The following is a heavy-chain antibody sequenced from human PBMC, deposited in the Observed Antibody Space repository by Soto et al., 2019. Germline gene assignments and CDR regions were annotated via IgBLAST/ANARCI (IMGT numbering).Heavy chain of an antibody. CDR3: TRVRGAIAARHFDS. Sequence: PGGSLRLSCTASGFTFGDYAMSWFRQAPGKGLEWVGFIRSKAYGGTTEYAASVKGRFTISRDDSKSIAYLQMNSLKTEDTAVYYCTRVRGAIAARHFDSWGQGTLVTVSS. J-gene: IGHJ4*02. CDR1: GFTFGDYA. V-gene: IGHV3-49*03. D-gene: IGHD6-6*01. CDR2: IRSKAYGGTT.